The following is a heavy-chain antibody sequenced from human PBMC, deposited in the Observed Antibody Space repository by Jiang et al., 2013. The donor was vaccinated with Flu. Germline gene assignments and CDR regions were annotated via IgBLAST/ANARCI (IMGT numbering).Heavy chain of an antibody. CDR2: INHSGST. V-gene: IGHV4-34*01. CDR1: GGSFSGYY. Sequence: LLKPSETLSLTCAVYGGSFSGYYWSWIRQSPGKGLEWIGEINHSGSTNYNPSLKSRVTISVDTSKNQFSLILSSVTAADTAVYYCASQLEDLAAAGTGALDYWGQGTLVTVSS. J-gene: IGHJ4*02. CDR3: ASQLEDLAAAGTGALDY. D-gene: IGHD6-13*01.